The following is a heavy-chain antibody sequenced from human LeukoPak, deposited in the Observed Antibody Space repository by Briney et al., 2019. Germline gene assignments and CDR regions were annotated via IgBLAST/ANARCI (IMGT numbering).Heavy chain of an antibody. J-gene: IGHJ4*02. CDR3: ARHLSSTGGCCYVDY. Sequence: GESLKISCTTSGYSFTTYWIGWVRQVAGKDLEWMGIIYPGDSGTRYSPSFEGQVTISADKSTSTAYLQWSSLKASDTATYYCARHLSSTGGCCYVDYWGQGTLVTVSS. CDR1: GYSFTTYW. D-gene: IGHD2-2*01. V-gene: IGHV5-51*01. CDR2: IYPGDSGT.